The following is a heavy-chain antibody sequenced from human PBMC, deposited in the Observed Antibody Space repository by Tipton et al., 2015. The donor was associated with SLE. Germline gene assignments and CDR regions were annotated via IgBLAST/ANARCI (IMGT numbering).Heavy chain of an antibody. CDR3: ARRVIQRATDFGMVWDSYLDL. J-gene: IGHJ2*01. Sequence: TLSLTCTVSGGSISSSSYYWGWIRQPPGKGLEWIGSIYYSGSTYYNPSLKSRVTISVDTSKNQFSLKLSSVTAADTAVYYCARRVIQRATDFGMVWDSYLDLWGRGTL. D-gene: IGHD3-10*01. V-gene: IGHV4-39*01. CDR1: GGSISSSSYY. CDR2: IYYSGST.